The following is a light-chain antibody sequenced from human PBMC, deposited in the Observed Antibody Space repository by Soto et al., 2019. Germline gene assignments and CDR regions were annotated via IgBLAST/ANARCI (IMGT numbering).Light chain of an antibody. CDR1: SSNLGAGYD. Sequence: QSVLTQPPSVSGAPGQRVTISCTGSSSNLGAGYDVPWYQQLPGTAPKLLIYGNSNRPSGVPDRVSGSKSGTSASLAITGLQAEDEADYYCQSYDSSLSGDVFGTGTKLTVL. CDR3: QSYDSSLSGDV. J-gene: IGLJ1*01. V-gene: IGLV1-40*01. CDR2: GNS.